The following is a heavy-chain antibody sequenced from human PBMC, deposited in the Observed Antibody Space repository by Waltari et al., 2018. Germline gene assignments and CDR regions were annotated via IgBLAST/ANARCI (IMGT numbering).Heavy chain of an antibody. D-gene: IGHD2-2*02. CDR3: AKDAFGNTYLDF. J-gene: IGHJ4*02. Sequence: QVNLVESGGGVVQPGGSLRLSCAPSGFTFSNFGMHWVRQAPGKGREWVALIWFDGSDKFYADSGRGRFTSSRDNSARTLYLDMDSLRLDDTAMYYCAKDAFGNTYLDFWGQGTLVTVSS. CDR1: GFTFSNFG. CDR2: IWFDGSDK. V-gene: IGHV3-30*02.